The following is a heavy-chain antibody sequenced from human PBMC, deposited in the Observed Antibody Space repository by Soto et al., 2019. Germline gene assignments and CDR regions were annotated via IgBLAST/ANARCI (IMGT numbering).Heavy chain of an antibody. CDR2: IYHSGST. CDR1: GGSISSSNW. CDR3: ARAGRELCTFDY. D-gene: IGHD1-26*01. V-gene: IGHV4-4*02. Sequence: PSETLSLTCAVSGGSISSSNWWSWVRQPPGKGLEWIGEIYHSGSTSYNPSLKSRVTISVDKSKNQFSLKLSSVTAADTAVYYCARAGRELCTFDYWGQGTLVTVSS. J-gene: IGHJ4*02.